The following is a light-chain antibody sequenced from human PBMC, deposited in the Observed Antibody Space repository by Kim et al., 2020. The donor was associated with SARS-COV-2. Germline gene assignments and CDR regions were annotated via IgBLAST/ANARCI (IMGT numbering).Light chain of an antibody. CDR1: NIGSKS. CDR2: SDS. V-gene: IGLV3-21*04. CDR3: QVWDSSSDHRV. Sequence: PGKTAWITCGGNNIGSKSVPWYKQKPGQAPVLVIYSDSDRPSGIPERFSGSNSGNTATLTISRVEAGDEADYYCQVWDSSSDHRVFGGGTQLTVL. J-gene: IGLJ3*02.